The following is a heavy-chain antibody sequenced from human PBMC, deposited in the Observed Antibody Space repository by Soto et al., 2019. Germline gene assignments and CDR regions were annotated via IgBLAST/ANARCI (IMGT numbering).Heavy chain of an antibody. V-gene: IGHV1-8*01. CDR1: GYTFTSYD. D-gene: IGHD3-10*01. CDR2: MNPNSGNT. J-gene: IGHJ6*02. Sequence: ASVKVSCTASGYTFTSYDINWVRQATGQGLEWMGWMNPNSGNTGYAQKFQGRVTMTRNTSISTAYMELSSLRSEDTAVYYCARPRGGGMVRDRRDGYYYGMDVWGQGTTVTVSS. CDR3: ARPRGGGMVRDRRDGYYYGMDV.